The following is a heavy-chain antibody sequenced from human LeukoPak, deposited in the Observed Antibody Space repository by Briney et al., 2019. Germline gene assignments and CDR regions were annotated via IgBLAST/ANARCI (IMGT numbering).Heavy chain of an antibody. CDR3: ARGRITMVRGPLGP. CDR2: IYYSGST. J-gene: IGHJ5*02. CDR1: GGSISSGGYY. V-gene: IGHV4-31*03. Sequence: PSQTLSLTCTVSGGSISSGGYYWSWIRQHPGKGLEWIGYIYYSGSTYYNPSFKSRVTISVDTSKSQFSLKLSSVTAADTAVYYCARGRITMVRGPLGPWGQGTLVTVSS. D-gene: IGHD3-10*01.